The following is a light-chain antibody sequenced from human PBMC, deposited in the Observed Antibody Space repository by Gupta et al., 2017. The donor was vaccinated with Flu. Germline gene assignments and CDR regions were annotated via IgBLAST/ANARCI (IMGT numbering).Light chain of an antibody. J-gene: IGLJ2*01. CDR2: EVS. V-gene: IGLV2-14*01. Sequence: QSALTQPASVSGSPGQSITISCTGTSSDVGGYNYVSWYHQHPGKAPKLMIYEVSNRPSGVSNRFSGSKSGNTASLTNSGLQAEDEADYYCSSYTSSSTLVVFGGGTKLTVL. CDR1: SSDVGGYNY. CDR3: SSYTSSSTLVV.